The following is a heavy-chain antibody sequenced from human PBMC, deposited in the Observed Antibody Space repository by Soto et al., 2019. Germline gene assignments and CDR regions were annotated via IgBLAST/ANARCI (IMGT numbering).Heavy chain of an antibody. V-gene: IGHV3-33*01. CDR3: ARAKAYCGGDRRCHPLDY. Sequence: QVQLVESGGGVVQPGRSLRLSCAASGFTFSSYGMHWVRQAPGKGLEWVAVIWYDGSNKYYADSVKGRFTISRDNSKNTLYLQMNSLRAEDTAVYYCARAKAYCGGDRRCHPLDYWGQGTLVTVSS. J-gene: IGHJ4*02. CDR2: IWYDGSNK. D-gene: IGHD2-21*02. CDR1: GFTFSSYG.